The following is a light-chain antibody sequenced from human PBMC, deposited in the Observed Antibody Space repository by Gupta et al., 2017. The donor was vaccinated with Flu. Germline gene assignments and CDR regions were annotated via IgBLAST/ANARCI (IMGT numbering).Light chain of an antibody. Sequence: DIQITQSPSSLSASVGDRVTSPCRTTQSIRTYLNWYQQKPGKAPKLLIYAASSWQKGVASRFGGGGCGKNLTLTSSRRQQEDFAAYYSHQNHSNPTWTFGQGTKVEIK. CDR1: QSIRTY. J-gene: IGKJ1*01. V-gene: IGKV1-39*01. CDR3: HQNHSNPTWT. CDR2: AAS.